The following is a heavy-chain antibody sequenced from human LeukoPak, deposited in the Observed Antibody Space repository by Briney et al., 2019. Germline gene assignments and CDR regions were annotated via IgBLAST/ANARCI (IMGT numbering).Heavy chain of an antibody. V-gene: IGHV4-59*11. CDR1: GGSISSHY. D-gene: IGHD4-11*01. J-gene: IGHJ6*03. CDR3: ARVYGNYGAYYDYYYMDV. Sequence: PSETLSLTCTVSGGSISSHYWSWIRQPPGKGLEWIGYIHVSGSTNYKSPLKSRVTISVDRSKNHFSLYLSSVTAADTAVYYCARVYGNYGAYYDYYYMDVGGKGTTVTVSS. CDR2: IHVSGST.